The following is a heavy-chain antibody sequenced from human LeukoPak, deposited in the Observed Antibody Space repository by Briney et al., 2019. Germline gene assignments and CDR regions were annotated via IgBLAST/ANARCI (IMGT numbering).Heavy chain of an antibody. V-gene: IGHV3-21*01. CDR1: GFTFSSYS. D-gene: IGHD3-22*01. CDR3: ARVDDSSGYYSLGIDY. J-gene: IGHJ4*02. Sequence: GGSLRLSCAASGFTFSSYSMNWVRQAPGKGLEWVSSISSSSSYIYYADSVKGRFTISRDNSKNMLYLQMNSLRAEDTAVYYCARVDDSSGYYSLGIDYWGQGTLVTVSS. CDR2: ISSSSSYI.